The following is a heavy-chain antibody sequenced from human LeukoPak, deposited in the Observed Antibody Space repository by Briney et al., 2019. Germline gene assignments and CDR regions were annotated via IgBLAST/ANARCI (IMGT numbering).Heavy chain of an antibody. D-gene: IGHD5-18*01. V-gene: IGHV3-11*01. CDR3: ARDMVPGRGYSYGYPLDY. Sequence: PGGSLRLSCAASGFTFSDHYMSWIRQAPGKGLEWVSYISSSGSTIYYADSVKGRFTISRDNAKNSLYLQMNSLRAEDTAVYYCARDMVPGRGYSYGYPLDYWGQGTLVTVSS. CDR2: ISSSGSTI. J-gene: IGHJ4*02. CDR1: GFTFSDHY.